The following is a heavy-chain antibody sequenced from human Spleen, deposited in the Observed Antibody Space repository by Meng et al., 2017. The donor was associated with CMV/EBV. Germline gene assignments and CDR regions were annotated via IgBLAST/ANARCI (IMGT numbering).Heavy chain of an antibody. J-gene: IGHJ4*02. CDR1: GFTFSSYW. Sequence: LRRSCAASGFTFSSYWMFWVRQVPGKGLVWVSRINSDGSSATYADSVKGRFTISRDNAKNTLYLEMNSLRAEDTAVYYCARERGFGDYWGQGALVTVSS. CDR3: ARERGFGDY. D-gene: IGHD3-3*01. V-gene: IGHV3-74*01. CDR2: INSDGSSA.